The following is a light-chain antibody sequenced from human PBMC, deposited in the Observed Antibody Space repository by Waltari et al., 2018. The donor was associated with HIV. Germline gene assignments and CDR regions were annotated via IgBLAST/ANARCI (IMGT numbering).Light chain of an antibody. Sequence: QSVLTQPPSVSGAPGQRVTISCTGSRSNIGAGYDVHWSQQLPGTAPKLLLYGNTNRPSGVPDRFSGSKSGTSASLAITGLQAEDEADYYCQSYDSSLTDSVVFGGGTKLTVL. V-gene: IGLV1-40*01. CDR3: QSYDSSLTDSVV. CDR1: RSNIGAGYD. J-gene: IGLJ2*01. CDR2: GNT.